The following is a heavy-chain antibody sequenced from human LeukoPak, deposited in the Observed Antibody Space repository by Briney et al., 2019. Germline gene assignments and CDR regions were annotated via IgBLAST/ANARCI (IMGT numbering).Heavy chain of an antibody. CDR2: IWYDGSNK. D-gene: IGHD3-22*01. Sequence: PGGSLRLSCAASGVTFSSYGMRWVRQAPGKGLEWVAGIWYDGSNKYYAESVKGRFTISRDNSKNTLYLQMNSLRAEDTAVYYCARESTYYYDSSGYSPYYFDYWGQGTLVTVSS. CDR1: GVTFSSYG. J-gene: IGHJ4*02. V-gene: IGHV3-33*01. CDR3: ARESTYYYDSSGYSPYYFDY.